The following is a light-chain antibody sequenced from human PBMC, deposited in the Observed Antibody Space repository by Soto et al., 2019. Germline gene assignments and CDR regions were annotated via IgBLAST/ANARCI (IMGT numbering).Light chain of an antibody. CDR3: TSYTSISPYV. Sequence: ALAQPASVSGSPGQSITISCTGTSSDVGAYNYVSWYQQHPGKAPKLMIYEVSNRPAGVSNRFSGSKSGNTASLTISGLQAEDEADYYCTSYTSISPYVFGTGTKVTVL. J-gene: IGLJ1*01. CDR1: SSDVGAYNY. CDR2: EVS. V-gene: IGLV2-14*01.